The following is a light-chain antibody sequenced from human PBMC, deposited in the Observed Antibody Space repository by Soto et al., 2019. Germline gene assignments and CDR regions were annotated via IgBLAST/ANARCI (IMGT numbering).Light chain of an antibody. Sequence: QSALTQPPSASGAPGQSVTISCTGTSSDIGGYNYVSWYQQHPGKAPKLMIYEVSKRSSGVPDRFSGSKSGNTASLTVSGLQADDEADYYCSSYAGSTVVFGGGTKLTV. CDR3: SSYAGSTVV. J-gene: IGLJ2*01. CDR2: EVS. CDR1: SSDIGGYNY. V-gene: IGLV2-8*01.